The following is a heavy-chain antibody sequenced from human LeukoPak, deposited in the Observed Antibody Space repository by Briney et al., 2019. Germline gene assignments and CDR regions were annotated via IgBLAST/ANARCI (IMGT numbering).Heavy chain of an antibody. D-gene: IGHD3-3*01. Sequence: ASETLSLTCFVSGASVSTGDSHWSWIRQPPGKGLEWIGYIYYSGSTNYDPSLKSRVTISVDTSKDQFSLKLSSVTAADTAVYYCARFYDFWSGYGFDYWGQGTLVTVSS. CDR1: GASVSTGDSH. V-gene: IGHV4-61*08. CDR3: ARFYDFWSGYGFDY. CDR2: IYYSGST. J-gene: IGHJ4*02.